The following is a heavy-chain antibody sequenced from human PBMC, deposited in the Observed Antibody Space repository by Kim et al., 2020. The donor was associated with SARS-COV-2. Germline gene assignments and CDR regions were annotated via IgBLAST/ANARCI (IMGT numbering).Heavy chain of an antibody. CDR2: IGTAGDT. CDR1: GFTFSSYD. J-gene: IGHJ6*02. Sequence: GGSLRLSCAASGFTFSSYDMHWVRQATGKGLEWVSAIGTAGDTYYPGSVKGRFTISGENAKNSLYLQMNSLRAGDTAVYYCARGSPYSSSTYYYYYYGMDVWGQGTTVTVSS. V-gene: IGHV3-13*04. CDR3: ARGSPYSSSTYYYYYYGMDV. D-gene: IGHD6-6*01.